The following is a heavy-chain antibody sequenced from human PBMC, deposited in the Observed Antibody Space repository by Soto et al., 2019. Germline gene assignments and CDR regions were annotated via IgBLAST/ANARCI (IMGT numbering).Heavy chain of an antibody. Sequence: ASVKVSCKASGYTFTGYYMHWVRQAPGQGLEWMGWINPNSGGTNYAQKFQGWVTMTRDTSISTAYMELSRLGSDDTAVYYCARSPLSEYNWNYLSIDYWGQGTLVTVSS. D-gene: IGHD1-7*01. CDR3: ARSPLSEYNWNYLSIDY. V-gene: IGHV1-2*04. CDR2: INPNSGGT. J-gene: IGHJ4*02. CDR1: GYTFTGYY.